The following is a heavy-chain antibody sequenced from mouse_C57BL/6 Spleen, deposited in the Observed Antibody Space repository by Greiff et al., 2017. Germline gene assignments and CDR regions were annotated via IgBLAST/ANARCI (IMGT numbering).Heavy chain of an antibody. Sequence: VQLQQPGAELVKPGASVKMSCKASGYTFTSYWITWVKQRPGQGLEWIGDIYPGSGSTNYNEKFKSKATLTVDTSSSTAYMQLSSLTSEDSAVYYGARGYSGVVGDFEYWGKGTTRTV. J-gene: IGHJ2*01. D-gene: IGHD2-3*01. V-gene: IGHV1-55*01. CDR3: ARGYSGVVGDFEY. CDR1: GYTFTSYW. CDR2: IYPGSGST.